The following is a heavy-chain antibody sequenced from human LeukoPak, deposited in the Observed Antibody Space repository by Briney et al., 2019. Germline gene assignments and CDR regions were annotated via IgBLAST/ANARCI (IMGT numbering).Heavy chain of an antibody. J-gene: IGHJ4*02. CDR1: GYSISSGYY. D-gene: IGHD2-2*01. V-gene: IGHV4-38-2*01. Sequence: SETLSLTCAVSGYSISSGYYWGWIRQPPGKGLEWIGSIYHSGSTYYNPSLKSRVTISVDTSKNQFSLKLSSVTAADTAVYYCARGGILDIVVVPAAGLGVPLDYFDYWGQGILVSVSS. CDR2: IYHSGST. CDR3: ARGGILDIVVVPAAGLGVPLDYFDY.